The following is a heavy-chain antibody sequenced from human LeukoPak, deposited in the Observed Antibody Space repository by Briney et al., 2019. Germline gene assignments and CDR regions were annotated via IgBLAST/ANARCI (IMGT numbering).Heavy chain of an antibody. J-gene: IGHJ4*02. Sequence: SVKVSCKASGGTFRSYAISWVRQAPGQGLEWMGRIIPIFGTANYAQKFQGRVTITTDESTSTAYMELSSLRSEDTAVYYCAIGRLYGKNFDYWGQGTLVTVSS. V-gene: IGHV1-69*05. CDR3: AIGRLYGKNFDY. CDR1: GGTFRSYA. D-gene: IGHD4-17*01. CDR2: IIPIFGTA.